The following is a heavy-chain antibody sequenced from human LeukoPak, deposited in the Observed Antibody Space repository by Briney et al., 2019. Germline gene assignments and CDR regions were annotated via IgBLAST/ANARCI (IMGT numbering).Heavy chain of an antibody. CDR3: ARDRSDHYGSGNDAFDI. V-gene: IGHV1-69*13. D-gene: IGHD3-10*01. J-gene: IGHJ3*02. CDR2: IIPIFGTA. Sequence: SVKVSCKASGGTFSSYAISWVRQAPGQGLEWMGGIIPIFGTANYAQKFQGRVTITADESTSTAYMELSSLRSEDTAVYYCARDRSDHYGSGNDAFDIWGQGTMVTVSS. CDR1: GGTFSSYA.